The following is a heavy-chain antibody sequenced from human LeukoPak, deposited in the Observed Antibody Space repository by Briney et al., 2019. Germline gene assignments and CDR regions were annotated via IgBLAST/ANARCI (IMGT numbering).Heavy chain of an antibody. CDR2: IYYSGST. CDR3: ARLLARYYYYYGMDV. Sequence: PSETLSLTCTVSGGSISSYYWSWIRQPPGKGLEWIGYIYYSGSTNYNPSLKSRVTISVDTSKNQFSLKLSSVTAADTAVYYCARLLARYYYYYGMDVWGQGTTVTVSS. CDR1: GGSISSYY. J-gene: IGHJ6*02. V-gene: IGHV4-59*12.